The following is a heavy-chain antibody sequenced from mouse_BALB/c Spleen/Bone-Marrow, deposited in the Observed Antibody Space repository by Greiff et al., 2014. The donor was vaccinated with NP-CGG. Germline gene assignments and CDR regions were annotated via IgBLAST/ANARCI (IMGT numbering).Heavy chain of an antibody. CDR2: IDPASGNT. CDR3: ARYYYGTLLDY. V-gene: IGHV14-3*02. Sequence: EVKLVESGAELVKSGASVKLSCTASGFNIKDTYMHWVKQRPEQGLEWIGRIDPASGNTKYDPKFQGKATITADTSSNTAYLQLSSLTSEDTAVYYCARYYYGTLLDYWGQGTTLTVSS. J-gene: IGHJ2*01. CDR1: GFNIKDTY. D-gene: IGHD1-1*01.